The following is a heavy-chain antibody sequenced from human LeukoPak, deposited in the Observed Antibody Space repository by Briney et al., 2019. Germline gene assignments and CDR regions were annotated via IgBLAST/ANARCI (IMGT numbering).Heavy chain of an antibody. Sequence: SETLSLTCTLSGGSISSYYWSWIRQPPGKGLEWIGYIYYSGSTNYNPSLKSRVTISVDTSKNQFSLKLSSVTAADTAVYYCARASAYSSSWYGPYYFDYWGQGTLVTVPS. CDR1: GGSISSYY. CDR3: ARASAYSSSWYGPYYFDY. CDR2: IYYSGST. J-gene: IGHJ4*02. D-gene: IGHD6-13*01. V-gene: IGHV4-59*01.